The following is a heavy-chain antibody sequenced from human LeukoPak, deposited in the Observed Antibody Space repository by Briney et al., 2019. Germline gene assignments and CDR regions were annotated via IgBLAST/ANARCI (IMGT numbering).Heavy chain of an antibody. Sequence: GGSLRLSCAASGFTFRSYWMSWVRQAPGKGLEWVGNIKHDGNEKYYVDSVKGRFTISRDNAKNSLFLQMNSLRAEDTAVYYCARDMGYGFDYWGQGTLVTVSS. D-gene: IGHD1-1*01. CDR3: ARDMGYGFDY. CDR2: IKHDGNEK. CDR1: GFTFRSYW. V-gene: IGHV3-7*04. J-gene: IGHJ4*02.